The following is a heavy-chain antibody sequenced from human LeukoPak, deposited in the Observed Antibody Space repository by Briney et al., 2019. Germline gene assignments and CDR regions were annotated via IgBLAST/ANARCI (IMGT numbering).Heavy chain of an antibody. CDR3: TRDMTPVTSGYFQH. CDR2: ISPDGSST. CDR1: GFTFSTYW. V-gene: IGHV3-74*01. Sequence: PGGSLRLSCAASGFTFSTYWMHWVRQAPGKGLVWVSRISPDGSSTSYADSVKGRFIISRDNAKNTLYLQMNSLGAEDTAVYYCTRDMTPVTSGYFQHWGQGTLVTVSS. J-gene: IGHJ1*01. D-gene: IGHD4-17*01.